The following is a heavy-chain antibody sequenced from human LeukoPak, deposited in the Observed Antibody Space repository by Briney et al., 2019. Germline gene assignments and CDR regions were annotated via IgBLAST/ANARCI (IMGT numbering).Heavy chain of an antibody. CDR1: GFTFTSYE. Sequence: GGSLRLSCAASGFTFTSYEMNWVRQAPGKGLEWVSYLTISGSTIYYADSVKGRFTISRDNAKNSLYLQMNSLRAEDTAVYYCARATSFDYWGQGTLVTVSS. J-gene: IGHJ4*02. CDR2: LTISGSTI. CDR3: ARATSFDY. V-gene: IGHV3-48*03.